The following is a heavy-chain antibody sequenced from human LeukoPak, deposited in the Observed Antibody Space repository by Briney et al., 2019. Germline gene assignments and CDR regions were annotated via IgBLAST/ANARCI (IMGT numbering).Heavy chain of an antibody. J-gene: IGHJ4*02. CDR3: ARPYCSGGSCYYSN. V-gene: IGHV4-39*01. CDR1: GDSIRSSDYY. Sequence: PSETLTLTCTVSGDSIRSSDYYWGCIRQSPGTGLEWIGTISDGGSTYYNPSLKSRIIISVDTSKNQFSLQLSSVTAADTAVYYCARPYCSGGSCYYSNWGQGTLVTVSS. D-gene: IGHD2-15*01. CDR2: ISDGGST.